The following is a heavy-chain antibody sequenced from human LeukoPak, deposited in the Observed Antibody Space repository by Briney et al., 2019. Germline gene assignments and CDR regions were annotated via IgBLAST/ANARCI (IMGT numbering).Heavy chain of an antibody. CDR2: IYYSGST. Sequence: PSETLSLTCTVSGGSISSSSYYWGWIRQPPGKGLEWIGSIYYSGSTYYDPSLKSRVTISVDTSKNQFSLKLSSVTAADTAVYYCATGTGYCSGGSCYDYWGQGTLVTVSS. V-gene: IGHV4-39*07. J-gene: IGHJ4*02. D-gene: IGHD2-15*01. CDR1: GGSISSSSYY. CDR3: ATGTGYCSGGSCYDY.